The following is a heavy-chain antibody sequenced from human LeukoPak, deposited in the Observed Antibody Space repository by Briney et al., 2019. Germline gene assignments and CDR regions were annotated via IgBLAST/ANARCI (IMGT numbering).Heavy chain of an antibody. V-gene: IGHV3-30*02. CDR1: GFTFSSYG. Sequence: GGSLRLSCAASGFTFSSYGMHWVRQAPGKGLEWVAFIRYDGSNKYYADSVKGRFTISRDNSKNTLYLQMNSLRAEDTAVYYCARDHLTGRNVDYWGQGTLVTVSS. CDR3: ARDHLTGRNVDY. CDR2: IRYDGSNK. J-gene: IGHJ4*02. D-gene: IGHD3-9*01.